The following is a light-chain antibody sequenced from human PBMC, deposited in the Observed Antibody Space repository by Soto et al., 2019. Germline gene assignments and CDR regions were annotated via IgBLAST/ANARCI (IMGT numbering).Light chain of an antibody. Sequence: DIQMTQSPSTLSASVGDRVTITCRASQSIGRSLAWYQHQPGKAPKLLIYDASTLESGVPSRFSGTGSGTEFTFSITSLQPEDFGTYYCQQCYMGWTFGQGTKVDIK. V-gene: IGKV1-5*01. CDR1: QSIGRS. CDR2: DAS. CDR3: QQCYMGWT. J-gene: IGKJ1*01.